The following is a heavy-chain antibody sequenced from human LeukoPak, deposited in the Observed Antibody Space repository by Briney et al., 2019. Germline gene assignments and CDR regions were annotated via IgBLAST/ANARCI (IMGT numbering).Heavy chain of an antibody. CDR3: ASEEILAGSSAFDI. D-gene: IGHD3-9*01. V-gene: IGHV3-33*01. CDR1: GFTFSSYG. CDR2: IWFDGSEQ. Sequence: GGSLRLSCVASGFTFSSYGMHWVRQAPGKGLEWVAVIWFDGSEQIYADSVKGRFTVSRDNSKNTLYLQMNSLRAEDTAVYYCASEEILAGSSAFDIWGQGTLATVSS. J-gene: IGHJ4*02.